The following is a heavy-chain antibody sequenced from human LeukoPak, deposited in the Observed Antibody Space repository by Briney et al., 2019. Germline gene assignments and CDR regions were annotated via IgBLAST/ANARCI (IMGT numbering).Heavy chain of an antibody. CDR1: VGTFSSYA. Sequence: SVKVSCEASVGTFSSYAISWVRQAPGQGLEWMGRIIPILGIANYAQKFQGRVTITADKSTSTAYMELSSLRSEDTAVYYCARDIDDILTGYYMVYYGMDVWGQGTTVTVSS. D-gene: IGHD3-9*01. V-gene: IGHV1-69*04. CDR3: ARDIDDILTGYYMVYYGMDV. CDR2: IIPILGIA. J-gene: IGHJ6*02.